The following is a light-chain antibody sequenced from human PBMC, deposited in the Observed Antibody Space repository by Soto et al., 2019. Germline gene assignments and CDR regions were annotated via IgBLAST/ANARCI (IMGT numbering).Light chain of an antibody. CDR1: QSINFY. CDR2: AAS. V-gene: IGKV1-39*01. Sequence: DIQMTQSPSSLSASVGDRVTITCRASQSINFYLNWFQQKPGKAPKLLIYAASALQSGVPSRFSGSGSGTDFTLTISRLEPEDFAVYYCQQYGSSPYTFGLGTKVDIK. CDR3: QQYGSSPYT. J-gene: IGKJ2*01.